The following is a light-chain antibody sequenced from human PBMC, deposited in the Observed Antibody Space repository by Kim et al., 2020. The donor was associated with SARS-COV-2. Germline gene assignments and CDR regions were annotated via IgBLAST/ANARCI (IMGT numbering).Light chain of an antibody. J-gene: IGLJ3*02. CDR2: VNSDGTH. Sequence: ASVKLTCTLGSGHSSHGIAWHQQQPEKGPRYLMKVNSDGTHNKGDGIPDRFSGSSSGAERYLTISSLQSEDEADYYCQTWATGIQVFGGGTQLTVL. CDR1: SGHSSHG. V-gene: IGLV4-69*01. CDR3: QTWATGIQV.